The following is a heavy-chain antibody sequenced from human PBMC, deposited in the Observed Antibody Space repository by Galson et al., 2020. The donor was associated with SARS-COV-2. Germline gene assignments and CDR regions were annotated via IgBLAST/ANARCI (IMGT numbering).Heavy chain of an antibody. CDR2: IIPIFGTA. Sequence: SVQVSCKASRGTFSRYAISWVRHAPAQGLEWTGGIIPIFGTANYAQKFQGRVTITADETMSTAYMELRSLRSEDTAVYYCASFALRAMIVSLGFWGQGTTVTVSS. D-gene: IGHD3-22*01. CDR1: RGTFSRYA. V-gene: IGHV1-69*13. CDR3: ASFALRAMIVSLGF. J-gene: IGHJ6*02.